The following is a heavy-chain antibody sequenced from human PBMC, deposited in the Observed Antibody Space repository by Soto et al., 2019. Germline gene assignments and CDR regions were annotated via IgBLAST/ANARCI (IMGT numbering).Heavy chain of an antibody. D-gene: IGHD6-13*01. CDR3: ARGCIAAAGTGNWFDP. Sequence: LSLACTVSCGSISSGGYYWSLIRQHPGKGLEWIGYIYYSGSTYYNPSLKSRVTISVDTSKNQFSLKLSFVTAADTAVYYCARGCIAAAGTGNWFDPWGQGTLVTVSS. CDR1: CGSISSGGYY. J-gene: IGHJ5*02. CDR2: IYYSGST. V-gene: IGHV4-31*03.